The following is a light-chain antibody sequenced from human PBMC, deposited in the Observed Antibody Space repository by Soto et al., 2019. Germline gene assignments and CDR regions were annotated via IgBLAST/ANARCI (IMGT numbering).Light chain of an antibody. CDR2: GAS. Sequence: EIVLTQSPGTLSLSPGERATLSCRASQSFSSSYLAWYQQKPGQAPRLLIYGASSRATGIPDRFSGSGSGTDFTLTISRLETEDFAVYYCQQYGTSITFGQGKRLEI. CDR3: QQYGTSIT. CDR1: QSFSSSY. V-gene: IGKV3-20*01. J-gene: IGKJ5*01.